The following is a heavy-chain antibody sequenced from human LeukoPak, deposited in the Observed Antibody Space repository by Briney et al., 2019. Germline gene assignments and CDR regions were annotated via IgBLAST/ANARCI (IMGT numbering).Heavy chain of an antibody. D-gene: IGHD3-22*01. Sequence: ETLSFTCTVFGGSISSYYESWIRQPRGKGLEWVANIKKDGSEKYYVDSVKGRFTISRDNAKNSLYLQMNSLRAEDTAVYYCARDLYRIVVVPHYFDYWGQGTLVTVSS. CDR2: IKKDGSEK. J-gene: IGHJ4*02. V-gene: IGHV3-7*01. CDR1: GGSISSYY. CDR3: ARDLYRIVVVPHYFDY.